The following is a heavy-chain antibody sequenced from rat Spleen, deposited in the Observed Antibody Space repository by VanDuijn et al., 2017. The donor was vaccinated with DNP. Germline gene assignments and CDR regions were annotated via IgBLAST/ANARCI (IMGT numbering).Heavy chain of an antibody. D-gene: IGHD1-11*01. CDR1: GFTFSDYY. CDR3: ARGGRSYFDY. Sequence: EVQLVESGGGLVQPGRSLKLSCAASGFTFSDYYMAWVRQAPTKGLEWVPSIIYEGGSTYSPDSVKGRFTISRDNTKNTLYLQMNSLRSEDTATYYCARGGRSYFDYWGHGVMVTVSS. J-gene: IGHJ2*01. V-gene: IGHV5-22*01. CDR2: IIYEGGST.